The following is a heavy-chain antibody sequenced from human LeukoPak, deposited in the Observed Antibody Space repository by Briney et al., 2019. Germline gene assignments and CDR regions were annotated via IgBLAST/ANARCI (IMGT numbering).Heavy chain of an antibody. CDR3: ARDFAVLTGTFDY. CDR2: MNPNSGNT. CDR1: GYTFTTYD. J-gene: IGHJ4*02. Sequence: GASVKVSCKASGYTFTTYDIDWVRQATGQGLEWMGWMNPNSGNTGYAQKFQGRVSMTRNTSISTAYMELSSLRSEDTAVYYCARDFAVLTGTFDYWGQGTLVTVSS. D-gene: IGHD3-9*01. V-gene: IGHV1-8*01.